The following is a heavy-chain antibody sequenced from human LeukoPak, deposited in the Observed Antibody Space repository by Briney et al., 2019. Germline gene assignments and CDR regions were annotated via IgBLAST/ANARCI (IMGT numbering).Heavy chain of an antibody. J-gene: IGHJ4*02. CDR3: TKGSYYDRSGSFYFDY. CDR1: GFTFSSYA. V-gene: IGHV3-23*01. CDR2: ISGSGDNT. D-gene: IGHD3-22*01. Sequence: QPGGSLRLSCAASGFTFSSYAMSWVRQAPGKGLEWVSGISGSGDNTYYADSVKGRFTISRDNSKNTLYVQVNSLGTEDTAAYYCTKGSYYDRSGSFYFDYWGQGTLVTVSS.